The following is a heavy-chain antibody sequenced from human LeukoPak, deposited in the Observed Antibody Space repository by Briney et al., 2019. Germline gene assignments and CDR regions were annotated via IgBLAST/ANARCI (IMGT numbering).Heavy chain of an antibody. Sequence: PGGFLRLSCAASGFTFSTYAIHWVRQAPGKGLEWVALISYDGTNKYFADSVKGRFTISRDDSKNTLSLQMNSLRTEDTAVYYCARAGSSGFYGSGSSNFDFWGQGTLVTVSS. CDR3: ARAGSSGFYGSGSSNFDF. D-gene: IGHD3-10*01. CDR2: ISYDGTNK. J-gene: IGHJ4*02. CDR1: GFTFSTYA. V-gene: IGHV3-30-3*01.